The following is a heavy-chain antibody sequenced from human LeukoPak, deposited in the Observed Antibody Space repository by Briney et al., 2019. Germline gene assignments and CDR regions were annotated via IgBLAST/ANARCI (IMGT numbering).Heavy chain of an antibody. CDR3: ARVNYYYDSSGSYEFDY. D-gene: IGHD3-22*01. CDR2: INWNGGST. V-gene: IGHV3-20*04. Sequence: GGSLRLSCAASGFTFYGYGMSWVRQAPGKGLEWVSGINWNGGSTGYADSVKGRFTISRDNAKNSLYLQMNSLRAEDTALYYCARVNYYYDSSGSYEFDYWGQGTLVTVSS. CDR1: GFTFYGYG. J-gene: IGHJ4*02.